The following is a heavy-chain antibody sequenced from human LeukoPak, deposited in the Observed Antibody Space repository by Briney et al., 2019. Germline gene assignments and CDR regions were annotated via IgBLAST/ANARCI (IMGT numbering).Heavy chain of an antibody. J-gene: IGHJ5*02. CDR3: ARGSRSMVRGVIMFPGSIDP. CDR2: ISAYNGNT. Sequence: GASVKVSCKASGYTFTSYGISWVRQAPGQGLEWMGWISAYNGNTNYAQKLQGRVTMTTDTSTSTAYMELRSLRSDDTAVYYCARGSRSMVRGVIMFPGSIDPWGQGTLVTVSS. CDR1: GYTFTSYG. D-gene: IGHD3-10*01. V-gene: IGHV1-18*01.